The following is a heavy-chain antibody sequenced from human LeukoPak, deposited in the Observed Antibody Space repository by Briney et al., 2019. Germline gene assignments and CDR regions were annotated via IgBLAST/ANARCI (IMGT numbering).Heavy chain of an antibody. CDR2: IYTSGRT. V-gene: IGHV4-4*07. CDR1: GGSISSYY. D-gene: IGHD2-15*01. Sequence: PSETLSLTCTVSGGSISSYYWSWIRQPAGKGLEWIGRIYTSGRTNYKPSLKSRVTMSVDTSKNQFSLKLSSVTAADTAVYYCAGTKGYCSGGSCPSRRGNYYYYYMDVWGKGTTVTVSS. J-gene: IGHJ6*03. CDR3: AGTKGYCSGGSCPSRRGNYYYYYMDV.